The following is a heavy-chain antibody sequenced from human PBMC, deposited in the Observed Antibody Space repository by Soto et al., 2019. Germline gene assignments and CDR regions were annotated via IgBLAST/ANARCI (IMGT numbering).Heavy chain of an antibody. CDR3: ARLKRDGYNYSPLYY. D-gene: IGHD5-12*01. CDR2: IYPGDSDT. Sequence: EVQLVQSGAEVKKPGESLKISCKGSGYSFTSYWIGWVRQMPGKGLEWMGIIYPGDSDTRYSPSFQGQVTISADKSISTAYLQWSSLKSSDTAMYYCARLKRDGYNYSPLYYWGQGTLVTVSS. J-gene: IGHJ4*02. V-gene: IGHV5-51*03. CDR1: GYSFTSYW.